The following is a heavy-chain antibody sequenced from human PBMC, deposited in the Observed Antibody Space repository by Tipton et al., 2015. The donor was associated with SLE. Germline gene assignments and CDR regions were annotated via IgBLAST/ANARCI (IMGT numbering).Heavy chain of an antibody. CDR2: IYYSGNT. V-gene: IGHV4-59*11. CDR3: ARDGRGYCDNSGCSEYNWFDP. D-gene: IGHD2-15*01. CDR1: GGSISSHY. J-gene: IGHJ5*02. Sequence: TLSLTCTVSGGSISSHYWSWFRQPPGKGLEWIGYIYYSGNTKYNPSLKSRVTISLDTSRTQFSLKLSSVTVADTAVYYCARDGRGYCDNSGCSEYNWFDPWGQGTLVTVSS.